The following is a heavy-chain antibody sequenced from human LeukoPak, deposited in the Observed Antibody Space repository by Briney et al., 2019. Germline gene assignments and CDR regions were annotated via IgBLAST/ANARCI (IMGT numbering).Heavy chain of an antibody. CDR2: IYTSGST. D-gene: IGHD6-13*01. Sequence: SDTLSLTCTVSGGSISSYYWSWIRQPAGKGLEWIGRIYTSGSTNYNPSLKSRVTMSVDTSKNQFSLKLSSVTAADTAVYYCAREYSSSWYRVRRNWFDPWGQGTLVTVSS. CDR3: AREYSSSWYRVRRNWFDP. J-gene: IGHJ5*02. CDR1: GGSISSYY. V-gene: IGHV4-4*07.